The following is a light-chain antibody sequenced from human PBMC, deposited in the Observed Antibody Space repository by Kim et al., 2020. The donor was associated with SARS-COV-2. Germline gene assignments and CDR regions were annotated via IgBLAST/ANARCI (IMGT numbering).Light chain of an antibody. J-gene: IGKJ2*01. V-gene: IGKV3-15*01. CDR2: VAS. CDR3: QQYNNWPMYT. Sequence: VTPGERVTLSCRASQSVGSNLAWYQQKPGQAPRLLIYVASTRATGVPARFSGSGFGTEFTLTISSLQSEDFAVYYCQQYNNWPMYTFGQGTKLEI. CDR1: QSVGSN.